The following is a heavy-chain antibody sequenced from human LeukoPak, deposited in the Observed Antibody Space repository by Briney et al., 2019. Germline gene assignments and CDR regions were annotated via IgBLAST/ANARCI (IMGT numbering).Heavy chain of an antibody. V-gene: IGHV3-23*01. CDR2: ISGSGGST. J-gene: IGHJ4*02. CDR3: AKPGYSSGWYDFDY. D-gene: IGHD6-19*01. CDR1: GFTFSSYA. Sequence: GGSLRLSCAASGFTFSSYAMSWVRQAPGKGLEWVSAISGSGGSTYYADSVKGRFTTSRDNSKNTLYLQMNSPRAEDTAVYYCAKPGYSSGWYDFDYWGQGTLVTVSS.